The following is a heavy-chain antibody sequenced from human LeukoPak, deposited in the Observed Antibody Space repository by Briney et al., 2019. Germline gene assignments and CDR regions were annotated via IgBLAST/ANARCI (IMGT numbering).Heavy chain of an antibody. D-gene: IGHD6-19*01. V-gene: IGHV4-39*01. CDR2: IDYNGDT. CDR1: DGSISSRNYY. J-gene: IGHJ4*02. CDR3: ARVRSSGWFDY. Sequence: PSETLSLSCTVSDGSISSRNYYWGWIRQPPGKGLEWIGSIDYNGDTYYNPSLASRVTMSEDTSKNQFSLKLNSVTAEDTAVYYCARVRSSGWFDYWGQGTLVTVSS.